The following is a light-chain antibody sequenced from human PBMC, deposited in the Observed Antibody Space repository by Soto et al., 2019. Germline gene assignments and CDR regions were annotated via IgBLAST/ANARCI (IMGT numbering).Light chain of an antibody. CDR3: QHDNVWPRT. J-gene: IGKJ1*01. CDR1: QSVSND. Sequence: EIVMTQSPGTLSVSPGERATLSCRASQSVSNDLAWIQQKPGQPPRLLIYGASTRATGIPARFTGSGFGTDFTLTISSLQPEDFAVYSCQHDNVWPRTFGQGTKV. V-gene: IGKV3-15*01. CDR2: GAS.